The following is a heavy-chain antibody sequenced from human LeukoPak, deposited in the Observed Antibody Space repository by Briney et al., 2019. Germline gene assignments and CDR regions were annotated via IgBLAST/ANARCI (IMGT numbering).Heavy chain of an antibody. CDR2: IYTTGST. D-gene: IGHD5-18*01. V-gene: IGHV4-4*07. CDR3: ARDGGTAMVYSDY. CDR1: GGSISSYY. Sequence: SETLSLTCTVSGGSISSYYWTWIRQPAGKGLEWIGRIYTTGSTNYNPSLNSRVTMSVDTSKNQFSLKLSFVTAADTAVYYCARDGGTAMVYSDYWGQGTLVTVSS. J-gene: IGHJ4*02.